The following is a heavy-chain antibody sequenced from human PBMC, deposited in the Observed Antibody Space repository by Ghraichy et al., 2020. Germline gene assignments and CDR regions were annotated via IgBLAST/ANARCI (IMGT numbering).Heavy chain of an antibody. CDR3: ASRYCSSTSCHYMDV. J-gene: IGHJ6*03. Sequence: ESLNISCAASGFNFSTYGMNWVRQAPGKGLEWISHISSRSDTFYADSVKGRFTISRDNAKDSLYLQMNSLRDEDTAVYYCASRYCSSTSCHYMDVWGKGTTVTVS. CDR2: ISSRSDT. D-gene: IGHD2-2*01. CDR1: GFNFSTYG. V-gene: IGHV3-48*02.